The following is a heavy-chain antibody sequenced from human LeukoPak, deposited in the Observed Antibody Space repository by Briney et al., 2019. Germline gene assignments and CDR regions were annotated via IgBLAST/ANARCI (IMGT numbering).Heavy chain of an antibody. CDR2: MREDGTEI. Sequence: GGSLRLSCAASGFPFNVQTVSWVRQAPGKGLNWVASMREDGTEIYYADSVKGRFTISRGNPTNSLYLQMNSLRAEDTAVYYCAKGGATRGRFENWGQGTRVTVSS. CDR3: AKGGATRGRFEN. V-gene: IGHV3-7*01. D-gene: IGHD1-26*01. J-gene: IGHJ4*02. CDR1: GFPFNVQT.